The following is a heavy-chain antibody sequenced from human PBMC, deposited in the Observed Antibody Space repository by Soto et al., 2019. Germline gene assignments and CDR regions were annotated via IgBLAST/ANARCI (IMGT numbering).Heavy chain of an antibody. Sequence: PGGSLRLSCAASGFTFSSYSMNWVRQAPGKGLEWVSSISSNTGYIYYADSVKGRFTISRDNAKNSLYLQMNSLRAEDTAVYFCAKSPSVVLVPSTLGGNNWFDPWGQGTLVTVSS. V-gene: IGHV3-21*04. CDR1: GFTFSSYS. J-gene: IGHJ5*02. CDR3: AKSPSVVLVPSTLGGNNWFDP. CDR2: ISSNTGYI. D-gene: IGHD2-15*01.